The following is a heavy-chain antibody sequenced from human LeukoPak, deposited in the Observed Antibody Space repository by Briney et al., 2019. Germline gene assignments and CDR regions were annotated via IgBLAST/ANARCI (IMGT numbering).Heavy chain of an antibody. V-gene: IGHV3-53*01. D-gene: IGHD3-22*01. CDR2: IYSGGST. Sequence: GGSLRLSCAASGFTVITNDMTWVRQAPGKGLEWVSVIYSGGSTYYADSVKGRFTISRDNSKNTLYLQMNSLRAEDTAVYYCARETHYYDSSGYYGAFDYWGQGTLVTVSS. J-gene: IGHJ4*02. CDR3: ARETHYYDSSGYYGAFDY. CDR1: GFTVITND.